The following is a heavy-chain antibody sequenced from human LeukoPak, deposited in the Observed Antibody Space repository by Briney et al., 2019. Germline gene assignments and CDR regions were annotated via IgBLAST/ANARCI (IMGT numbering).Heavy chain of an antibody. Sequence: GASVKVSCKASGGTFSSYAIIWVRQAPGQGLEWMGGIIPIFGTANYAQKFQGRVTITTDESTSTAYMELSSLRSEDTAVYYCARGKRQMATAPLDYWGQGTLVTVSS. V-gene: IGHV1-69*05. D-gene: IGHD5-24*01. CDR1: GGTFSSYA. J-gene: IGHJ4*02. CDR2: IIPIFGTA. CDR3: ARGKRQMATAPLDY.